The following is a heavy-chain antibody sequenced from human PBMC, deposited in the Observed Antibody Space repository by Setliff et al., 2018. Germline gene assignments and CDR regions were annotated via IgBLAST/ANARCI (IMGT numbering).Heavy chain of an antibody. CDR1: GFTFSSNA. J-gene: IGHJ4*02. CDR2: ISYDGSNK. Sequence: GGSLRLSCAASGFTFSSNAMHWVRQAPGKGLEWVAVISYDGSNKYYADSVKGRFTISRDNSKNTLYLQMNSLRAEDTAVYYCARVAGQPPNYFDYWGQGTLVTVSS. V-gene: IGHV3-30-3*01. CDR3: ARVAGQPPNYFDY. D-gene: IGHD6-19*01.